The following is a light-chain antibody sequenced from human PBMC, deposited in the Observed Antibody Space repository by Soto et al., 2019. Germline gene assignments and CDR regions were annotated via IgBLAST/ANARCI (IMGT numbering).Light chain of an antibody. CDR2: DAS. CDR3: QQYDNLPSWT. V-gene: IGKV1-33*01. Sequence: DIQMTQSPSFLSASVGDRVTITCQASQDISNYLNWYQQKPGKAPKLLIYDASNLETGVPSRFSGSGSGTDFTFTISSLQPEDIATYYCQQYDNLPSWTFGQGTKVEIK. J-gene: IGKJ1*01. CDR1: QDISNY.